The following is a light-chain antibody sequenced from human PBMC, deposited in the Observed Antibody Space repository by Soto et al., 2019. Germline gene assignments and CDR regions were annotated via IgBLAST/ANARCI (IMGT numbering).Light chain of an antibody. J-gene: IGLJ2*01. CDR3: SSYAGSSTFVV. Sequence: QSALTQPASVSGSPGQSITISCIGTNSDFGTHKFFSWYQHHPGKAPKLIIYEGTTRPSGVSNRFSGSKSGNTASLTISGLQAEDEADYYCSSYAGSSTFVVFGGGTKLTVL. CDR1: NSDFGTHKF. V-gene: IGLV2-23*03. CDR2: EGT.